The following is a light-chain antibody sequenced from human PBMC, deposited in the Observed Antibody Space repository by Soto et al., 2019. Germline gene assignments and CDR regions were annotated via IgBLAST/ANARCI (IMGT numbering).Light chain of an antibody. J-gene: IGKJ5*01. CDR1: QSVSSAY. CDR3: QQYGGSVPIT. V-gene: IGKV3-20*01. Sequence: EIVLTQSPGTLSLSPGERATLSCRASQSVSSAYLAWYQQKPGQAPRLLISGASSRATGIPDRFSGSGSGTGFSLTISGLEPEDFAVYYCQQYGGSVPITFGQGTRLDIK. CDR2: GAS.